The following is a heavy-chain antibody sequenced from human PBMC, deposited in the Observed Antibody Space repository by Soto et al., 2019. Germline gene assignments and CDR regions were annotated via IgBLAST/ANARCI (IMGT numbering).Heavy chain of an antibody. D-gene: IGHD4-4*01. V-gene: IGHV1-8*01. CDR2: MNPNSGNT. Sequence: QVQLVQSGAEVKKPGASVKVSCTASGYSFTSYDINWVRQATGQGLEWMGWMNPNSGNTGDAKKFQGSVTMTRNTSISTAYMELSSLRSEDTAVYYCVSTLYGNNVDYWGQGTLATVSS. CDR1: GYSFTSYD. CDR3: VSTLYGNNVDY. J-gene: IGHJ4*02.